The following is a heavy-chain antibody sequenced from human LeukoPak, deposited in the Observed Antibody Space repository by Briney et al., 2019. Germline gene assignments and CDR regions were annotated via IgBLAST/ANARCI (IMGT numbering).Heavy chain of an antibody. CDR2: IYTSGST. J-gene: IGHJ3*02. CDR3: ARVVTGIAVAGPDAFDI. CDR1: GGSISSYY. Sequence: SETLSLTCTVSGGSISSYYWSWIRQPAGKGLEWIGRIYTSGSTNYNPSLKSRVTMSVDTSKNQFSLKLSSVAAADTAVYYCARVVTGIAVAGPDAFDIWGQGTMVTVSS. D-gene: IGHD6-19*01. V-gene: IGHV4-4*07.